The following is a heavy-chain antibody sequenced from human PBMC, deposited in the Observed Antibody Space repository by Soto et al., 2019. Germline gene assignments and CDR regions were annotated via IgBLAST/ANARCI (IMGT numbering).Heavy chain of an antibody. CDR3: ARGSILAAFGRSDY. J-gene: IGHJ4*02. D-gene: IGHD1-26*01. Sequence: ASVNVSCKASGYTSTSYDINWVRQATGQGLEWMGWMNPNSGNTGYAQKFQGRVTMTRNTSISTAYMELSSLRSEDTAVYYCARGSILAAFGRSDYWGQGTLVTVSS. CDR1: GYTSTSYD. V-gene: IGHV1-8*01. CDR2: MNPNSGNT.